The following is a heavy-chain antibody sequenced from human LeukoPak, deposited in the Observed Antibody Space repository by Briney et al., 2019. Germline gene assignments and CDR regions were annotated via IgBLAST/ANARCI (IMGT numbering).Heavy chain of an antibody. J-gene: IGHJ4*02. CDR1: GGTFSSYA. D-gene: IGHD1-7*01. CDR2: IIPIFGTA. V-gene: IGHV1-69*05. Sequence: GASVKVSCKASGGTFSSYAISWVRQAPGQGLEWMGRIIPIFGTANYAQKFRGRVTITTDESTSTAYMELSSLRSEDTAVYYCARAVVTGTPDDYWGQGTLVTVSS. CDR3: ARAVVTGTPDDY.